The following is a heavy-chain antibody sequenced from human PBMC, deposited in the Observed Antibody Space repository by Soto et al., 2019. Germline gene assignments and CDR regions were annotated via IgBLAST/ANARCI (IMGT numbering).Heavy chain of an antibody. CDR2: IYHSEST. Sequence: PSETLSLTCAVSGGSISSGGYSWSWLRQPPGKGLEWIGYIYHSESTNYNPSLKSRVTISVDTSKNQFSLKLSSVTAADTAVYYCAAHLRGLFDYWGQGTLVIVSS. V-gene: IGHV4-61*08. CDR3: AAHLRGLFDY. CDR1: GGSISSGGYS. D-gene: IGHD6-25*01. J-gene: IGHJ4*02.